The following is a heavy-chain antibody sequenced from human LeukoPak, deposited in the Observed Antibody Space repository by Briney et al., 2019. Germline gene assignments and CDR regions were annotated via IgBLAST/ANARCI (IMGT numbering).Heavy chain of an antibody. V-gene: IGHV1-69*05. D-gene: IGHD2/OR15-2a*01. CDR3: AKAASMGRHPEDYYYYMGV. CDR1: GGTFSSYA. Sequence: SVKVSCKASGGTFSSYAISWVRQAPGQGLEWMGGIIPIFGTANYAQKFQGRVTITTDESTSTAYMELSSLRSEDTAGYYCAKAASMGRHPEDYYYYMGVWGKGTTVTVSS. CDR2: IIPIFGTA. J-gene: IGHJ6*03.